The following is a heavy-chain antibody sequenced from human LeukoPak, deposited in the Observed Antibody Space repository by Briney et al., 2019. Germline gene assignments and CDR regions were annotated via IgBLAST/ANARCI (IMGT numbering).Heavy chain of an antibody. CDR2: TYYSGNT. CDR3: ARVFHDSSGYPFDY. D-gene: IGHD3-22*01. Sequence: SETLSLTCTVPGGSMSSYYWSWIRQPPGKGLEWIGYTYYSGNTNCNPSLKSRVTISVDTSKNQFSLKVSSVTAADTAVYYCARVFHDSSGYPFDYWGQGTLVTVSS. V-gene: IGHV4-59*01. J-gene: IGHJ4*02. CDR1: GGSMSSYY.